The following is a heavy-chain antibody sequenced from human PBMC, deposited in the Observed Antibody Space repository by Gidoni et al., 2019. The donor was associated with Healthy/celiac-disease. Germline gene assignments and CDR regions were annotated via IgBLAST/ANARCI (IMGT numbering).Heavy chain of an antibody. CDR1: GFPVSNAW. V-gene: IGHV3-15*01. CDR3: TTWYSSGWYGFGDY. J-gene: IGHJ4*02. D-gene: IGHD6-19*01. Sequence: VESGGGLVKPGGSLSLSCAASGFPVSNAWMSWVRTAPGKGLEWVGRIKSKTDGGTTDYAAPVKGRFTISRDDSKNTLYLQMNSLKTEDTAVYYCTTWYSSGWYGFGDYWGQGTLVTVSS. CDR2: IKSKTDGGTT.